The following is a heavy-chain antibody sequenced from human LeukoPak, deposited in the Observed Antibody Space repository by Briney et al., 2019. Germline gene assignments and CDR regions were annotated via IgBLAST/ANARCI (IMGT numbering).Heavy chain of an antibody. V-gene: IGHV3-7*03. Sequence: PGGSLRLSCAASGFTFDDYAMHWVRQAPGKGLEWVANIKEDGSEKNYVDSVKGRFTISRDNARTSLYLQMNSLRPDDTALYYCSTDPRLLTYWGHGTLVTVSS. CDR2: IKEDGSEK. D-gene: IGHD2-8*01. CDR1: GFTFDDYA. J-gene: IGHJ4*01. CDR3: STDPRLLTY.